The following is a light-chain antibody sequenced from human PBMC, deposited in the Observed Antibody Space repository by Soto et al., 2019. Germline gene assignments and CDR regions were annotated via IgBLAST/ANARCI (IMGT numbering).Light chain of an antibody. CDR1: QSMSNSY. V-gene: IGKV3-20*01. J-gene: IGKJ3*01. Sequence: EIVLTQSPGPLSVSPGERATLSCRASQSMSNSYLAWYQQKPGQSPRLLIYGASRRAPGIPDRFSGSGSGTDFTLTISRLEPEDFAVYYCHYYGSTPRTFGPGTKVDIK. CDR2: GAS. CDR3: HYYGSTPRT.